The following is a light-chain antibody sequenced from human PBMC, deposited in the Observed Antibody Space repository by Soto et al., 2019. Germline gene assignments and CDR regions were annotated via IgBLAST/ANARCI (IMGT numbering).Light chain of an antibody. Sequence: EIVLTQSPATLSLSPGERATLSCRASQSVSSYLAWYQQKLGQAPRLLIYDASNRATGIPARFSGSGSGTDFTLTISSLEPEDFAVYYCQQRSNWAFGGGTKVEIK. CDR3: QQRSNWA. V-gene: IGKV3-11*01. CDR2: DAS. J-gene: IGKJ4*01. CDR1: QSVSSY.